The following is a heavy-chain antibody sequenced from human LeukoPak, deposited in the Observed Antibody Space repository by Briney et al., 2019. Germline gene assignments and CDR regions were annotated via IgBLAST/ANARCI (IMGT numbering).Heavy chain of an antibody. CDR3: ARRIATTRAFDV. J-gene: IGHJ3*01. CDR1: GFPFTGYA. V-gene: IGHV3-23*01. Sequence: GGSLRLSCAASGFPFTGYAMSWVRQAQGRGLEWVSSISSSGGTTYYADSVKGRFTISRDNSKNTLYLQMNSLRAEDTAVYYCARRIATTRAFDVWGQGTIVTVSS. D-gene: IGHD1-1*01. CDR2: ISSSGGTT.